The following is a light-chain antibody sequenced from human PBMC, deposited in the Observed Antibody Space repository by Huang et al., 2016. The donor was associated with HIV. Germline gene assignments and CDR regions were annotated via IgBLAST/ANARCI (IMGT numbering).Light chain of an antibody. CDR2: DAA. CDR3: QQRTNWPALT. V-gene: IGKV3-11*01. CDR1: RSVGSS. Sequence: EIVLTQSPATLSLSPGERATLSCRSSRSVGSSLAWYQQQPGQAPRLLRYDAAHRTTGIPARFSGSGAGTDFTLTISSLEPEDVAVYFCQQRTNWPALTFGGGTTVEIK. J-gene: IGKJ4*01.